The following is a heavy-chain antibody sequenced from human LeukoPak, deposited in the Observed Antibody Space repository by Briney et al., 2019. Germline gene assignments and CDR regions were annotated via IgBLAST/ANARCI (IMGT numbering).Heavy chain of an antibody. CDR2: ISAYNGNT. CDR3: ARAAYVWGSYRYYFDC. Sequence: ASVRVSCKASGYTFTSYGISWVRQAPGQGLEWMGWISAYNGNTNYAQKLQGRVTMTTDTSTSTAYMELRSLRSDDTAVYYCARAAYVWGSYRYYFDCWGQGTLVTVSS. D-gene: IGHD3-16*02. J-gene: IGHJ4*02. V-gene: IGHV1-18*01. CDR1: GYTFTSYG.